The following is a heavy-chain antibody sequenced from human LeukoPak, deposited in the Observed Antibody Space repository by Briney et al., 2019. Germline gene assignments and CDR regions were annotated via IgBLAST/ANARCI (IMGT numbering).Heavy chain of an antibody. CDR1: GFTFSSYW. CDR3: ARETQVRWDAFDI. CDR2: IYSGGST. Sequence: GGSLRLTCAASGFTFSSYWMSWVRQAPGKGLEWVSVIYSGGSTYYADSVKGRFTISRHNSKNTLYLQMNSLRAEDTAVYYCARETQVRWDAFDIWGQGTLVTVSS. J-gene: IGHJ4*02. V-gene: IGHV3-53*04. D-gene: IGHD3-10*01.